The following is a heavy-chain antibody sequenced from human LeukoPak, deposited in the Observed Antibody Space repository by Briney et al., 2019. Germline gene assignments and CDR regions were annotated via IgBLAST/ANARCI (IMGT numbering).Heavy chain of an antibody. CDR3: ARDRGVSGNYYDY. CDR2: IRSDSSCK. Sequence: RGSLRLSCVASGFSFRNYGMHWVRQAPGKGLEWVTFIRSDSSCKYYADSVKGRFTTSRDNSKSTLDLQMNSLRPEDTALYYCARDRGVSGNYYDYWGQGTLVTVSS. J-gene: IGHJ4*02. CDR1: GFSFRNYG. V-gene: IGHV3-30*02. D-gene: IGHD3-10*01.